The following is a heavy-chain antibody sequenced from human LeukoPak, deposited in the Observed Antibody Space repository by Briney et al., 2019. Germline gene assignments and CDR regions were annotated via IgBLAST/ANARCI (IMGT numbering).Heavy chain of an antibody. CDR3: AKDYPGSDPATYYYYGMDV. CDR1: GFTFSSYA. D-gene: IGHD6-19*01. Sequence: GGSLRLSCAASGFTFSSYAMSWVRQAPGKGLEWVSAISGSGGSTYYADSVKGRFTISRDNSKNTLYLQMNSLRAEDTAVYYCAKDYPGSDPATYYYYGMDVWGQGTTVTVSS. V-gene: IGHV3-23*01. CDR2: ISGSGGST. J-gene: IGHJ6*02.